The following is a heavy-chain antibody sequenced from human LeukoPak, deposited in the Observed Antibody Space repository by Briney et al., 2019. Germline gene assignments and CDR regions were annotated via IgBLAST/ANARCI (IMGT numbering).Heavy chain of an antibody. D-gene: IGHD2-2*01. CDR1: GGSISSGSYY. J-gene: IGHJ5*02. V-gene: IGHV4-61*02. Sequence: PSQTLSLTCTVSGGSISSGSYYWSWIRQPAGKGLEWIGRIYTSGSTNYNPSLKSRVTMSVDTSKNQFSLKLSSVTAADTAVYYCARDLHWVVVPAATRGNWFDPWGQGTLVTVSS. CDR3: ARDLHWVVVPAATRGNWFDP. CDR2: IYTSGST.